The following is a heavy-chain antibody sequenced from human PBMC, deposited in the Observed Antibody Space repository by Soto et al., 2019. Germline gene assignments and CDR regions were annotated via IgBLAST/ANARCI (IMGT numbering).Heavy chain of an antibody. CDR3: ARDFGRYFDWLLYYYYGMDV. V-gene: IGHV1-46*01. CDR2: INPSGGST. CDR1: GYTFTSYY. Sequence: ASVKVSCKASGYTFTSYYMHWVRQAPGQGLEWMGIINPSGGSTSYAQKFQGRVTMTRDTSTSTVYMELSSLRSEDTAVYYCARDFGRYFDWLLYYYYGMDVWGQGTTVTVSS. D-gene: IGHD3-9*01. J-gene: IGHJ6*02.